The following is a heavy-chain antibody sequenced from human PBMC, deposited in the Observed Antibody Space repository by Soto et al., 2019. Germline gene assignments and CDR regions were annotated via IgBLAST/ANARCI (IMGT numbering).Heavy chain of an antibody. CDR1: GCSISSFY. D-gene: IGHD6-13*01. CDR3: ARGSSRWDS. J-gene: IGHJ4*02. CDR2: IYSGGRN. Sequence: PXETLSLTCTVAGCSISSFYWSWIRQPAGKGLEWIGRIYSGGRNNYNPSLKSRVTMSVDTSKNQFSLRLSSVTAADTAMYYCARGSSRWDSWGQGTLVTVSS. V-gene: IGHV4-4*07.